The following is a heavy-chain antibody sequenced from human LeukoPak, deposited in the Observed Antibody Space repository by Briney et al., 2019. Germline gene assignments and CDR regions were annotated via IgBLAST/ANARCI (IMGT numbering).Heavy chain of an antibody. D-gene: IGHD2-21*02. V-gene: IGHV4-4*07. J-gene: IGHJ4*02. CDR3: ARAYCVGDCTVLHIYFDN. CDR1: GVSISSFY. Sequence: SETLSLTCTVSGVSISSFYWTWIRQSAGKGLEWLGRIYSSGSSNYNPSLKSRVTMSVDTSKNQFSLKLRSVMAADTAVYYCARAYCVGDCTVLHIYFDNWGQGTLVTVSS. CDR2: IYSSGSS.